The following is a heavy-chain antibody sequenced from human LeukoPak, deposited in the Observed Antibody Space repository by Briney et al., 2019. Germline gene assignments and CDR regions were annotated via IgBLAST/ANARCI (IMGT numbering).Heavy chain of an antibody. CDR3: ARVIAAADYYFDY. J-gene: IGHJ4*02. CDR1: GFTFGSYS. Sequence: AGSLRLSCAASGFTFGSYSMNWVRQAPGKGLEWVSSISSSSSYIYYADSMKGRFTISRDNAKNSLYLQMNSLRAEDTAVYYCARVIAAADYYFDYWGQGTLVTVSS. CDR2: ISSSSSYI. D-gene: IGHD6-13*01. V-gene: IGHV3-21*01.